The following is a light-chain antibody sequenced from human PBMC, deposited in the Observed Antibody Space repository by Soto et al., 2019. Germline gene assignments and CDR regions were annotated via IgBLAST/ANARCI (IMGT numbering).Light chain of an antibody. CDR1: QSVSSY. CDR2: DAS. CDR3: QPRRNWRAWT. Sequence: EGVYPKFPSTPCWSIGEIATLSCRASQSVSSYLAWYQQEPGPAPRLLISDASNRATGIPARFSGSGSGTDFAHAISSLEPEDFAVYYCQPRRNWRAWTFGQGTTVVI. J-gene: IGKJ1*01. V-gene: IGKV3-11*01.